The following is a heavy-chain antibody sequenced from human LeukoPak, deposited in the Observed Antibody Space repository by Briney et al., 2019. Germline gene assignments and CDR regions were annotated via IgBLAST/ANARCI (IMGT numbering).Heavy chain of an antibody. CDR3: ARIYYDSSGYRLFDY. Sequence: PGGSLRLSCAASGFTFSSYCMSWVRQAPGKGLEWVANIKEEGSGKYYVDSVKGRFTISRDNAKNSLYLQMNSLRAEDTAVYYCARIYYDSSGYRLFDYWGQGTLVTVSS. V-gene: IGHV3-7*02. J-gene: IGHJ4*02. CDR2: IKEEGSGK. CDR1: GFTFSSYC. D-gene: IGHD3-22*01.